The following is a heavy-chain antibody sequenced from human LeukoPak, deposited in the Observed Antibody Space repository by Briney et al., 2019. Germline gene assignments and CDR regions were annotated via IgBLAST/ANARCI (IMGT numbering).Heavy chain of an antibody. Sequence: SETLSLTCTVSGGSISISSFHCGWIRQPPGKGLEWIGSIYYSGSTYYNPSLKSRVTISLDTSKNQFSLKVSSVTAADTAVYFCARDYSRETYIWFDPWGQGTLVTVSS. CDR1: GGSISISSFH. V-gene: IGHV4-39*01. CDR2: IYYSGST. D-gene: IGHD6-13*01. J-gene: IGHJ5*02. CDR3: ARDYSRETYIWFDP.